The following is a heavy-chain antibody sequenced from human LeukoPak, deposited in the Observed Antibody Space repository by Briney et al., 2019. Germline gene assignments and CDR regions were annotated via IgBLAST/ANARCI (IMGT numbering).Heavy chain of an antibody. CDR3: ARRMVRGVIMGQFDY. V-gene: IGHV5-51*01. Sequence: NPGESLKISCKGSGYSFTSYWIGWVRQMPGKGLEWMGIIYPGDSDTRYSPSFQGQVTISADKSISTAYLQWSSLKASDTVMYYCARRMVRGVIMGQFDYWGQGTLVTVSS. J-gene: IGHJ4*02. CDR1: GYSFTSYW. D-gene: IGHD3-10*01. CDR2: IYPGDSDT.